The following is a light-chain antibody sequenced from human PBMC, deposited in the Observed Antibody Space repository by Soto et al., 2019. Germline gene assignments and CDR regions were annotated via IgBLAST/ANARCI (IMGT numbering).Light chain of an antibody. V-gene: IGLV2-8*01. J-gene: IGLJ1*01. CDR3: SSYAGSNYFYV. CDR1: SSDVGVYNY. Sequence: QSALTQPPSASGSPGQSVTISCTGTSSDVGVYNYVSWYQHHPGKAPKLMIYEVNKRPSGVPDRFSGSKSGNTASLTVSGLQAEDEADYYCSSYAGSNYFYVFGTGTKVT. CDR2: EVN.